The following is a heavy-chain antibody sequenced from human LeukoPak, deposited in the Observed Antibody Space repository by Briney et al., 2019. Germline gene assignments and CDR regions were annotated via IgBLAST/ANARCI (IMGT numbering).Heavy chain of an antibody. V-gene: IGHV4-59*01. CDR1: GGSISSDY. Sequence: SETLSLTCTVSGGSISSDYWTWIRQPPGKGLEWIGYIFSSGSTNYNPSLKSRVTISVDTSKNQFSLKLSSVTAADTAVYYCARANYFDFWGQGTLVTVSS. CDR2: IFSSGST. CDR3: ARANYFDF. J-gene: IGHJ4*02.